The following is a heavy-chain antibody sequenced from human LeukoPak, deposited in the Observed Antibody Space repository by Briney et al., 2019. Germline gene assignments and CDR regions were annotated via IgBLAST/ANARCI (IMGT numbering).Heavy chain of an antibody. V-gene: IGHV2-5*02. CDR1: GFSLSTSGVG. CDR2: IYWDDDK. CDR3: ALASSSWYRDLNWFDP. D-gene: IGHD6-13*01. Sequence: SGPTLVKPTQTLTLTCTFSGFSLSTSGVGVGWIRQPPGKALEWLALIYWDDDKRYSPSLKSRLTITKDTSKNQVVLTMTNMDPVDTATYYCALASSSWYRDLNWFDPWGQGTLVTVSS. J-gene: IGHJ5*02.